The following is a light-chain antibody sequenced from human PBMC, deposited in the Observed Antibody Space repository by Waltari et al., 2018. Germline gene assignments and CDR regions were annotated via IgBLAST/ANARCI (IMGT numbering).Light chain of an antibody. CDR2: GKN. J-gene: IGLJ1*01. Sequence: SSELTQDPAVSVALGQTVRITCQGDSLRLYYGNWYQQKAGQALVLVIYGKNNRPSVIPDLFSASYSVNTASWIIAGAQAEDEAAYYCNARDSNGNPYVFGTGTKVTVL. CDR1: SLRLYY. V-gene: IGLV3-19*01. CDR3: NARDSNGNPYV.